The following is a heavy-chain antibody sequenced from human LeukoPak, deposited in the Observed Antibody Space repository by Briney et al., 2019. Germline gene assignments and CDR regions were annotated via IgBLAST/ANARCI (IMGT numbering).Heavy chain of an antibody. CDR3: AAQDSGYDLGIDY. CDR2: IQEDGSEK. CDR1: GFTFSRFW. D-gene: IGHD5-12*01. V-gene: IGHV3-7*02. J-gene: IGHJ4*02. Sequence: GGSLRLSCAASGFTFSRFWMTWVRQAPGKGLEWVANIQEDGSEKNYVDSVQGRFAISRDNAKNSLYLQMDSLRAEDTAVYYCAAQDSGYDLGIDYWGQGTLVTVSS.